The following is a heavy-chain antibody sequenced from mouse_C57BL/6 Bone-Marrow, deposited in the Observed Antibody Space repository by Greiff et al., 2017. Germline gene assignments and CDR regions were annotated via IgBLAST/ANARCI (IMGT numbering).Heavy chain of an antibody. CDR3: AESPFYDYDWYYAMDY. J-gene: IGHJ4*01. D-gene: IGHD2-4*01. Sequence: VQLQQPGAELVMPGASVKLSCKASGYTFTSYWMHWVKQRPGQGLEWIGEIDPSDSYTNYNQKFKGKSTLTVDTSSSTAYMQLRSLTSEDSAVFNCAESPFYDYDWYYAMDYWGQGTSVTVSS. CDR1: GYTFTSYW. V-gene: IGHV1-69*01. CDR2: IDPSDSYT.